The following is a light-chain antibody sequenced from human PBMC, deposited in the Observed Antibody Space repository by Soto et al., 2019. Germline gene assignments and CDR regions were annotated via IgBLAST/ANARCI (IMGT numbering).Light chain of an antibody. CDR2: GAS. CDR1: QSVSSN. CDR3: QQYGSSPQT. Sequence: EIMMTQSPATLSVSPGERATLSCRASQSVSSNLAWYQQKPGQAPRLLIYGASTRATGIPDRFSATGSGTDFTLTISSLEPEDFAAYYCQQYGSSPQTFGQGTKVDIK. V-gene: IGKV3-20*01. J-gene: IGKJ1*01.